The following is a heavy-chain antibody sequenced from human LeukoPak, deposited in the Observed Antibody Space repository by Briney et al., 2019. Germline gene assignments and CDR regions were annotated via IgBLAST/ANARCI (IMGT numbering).Heavy chain of an antibody. D-gene: IGHD3-3*01. CDR2: IYYSGST. Sequence: PSQTLSLTCTVSGGSISSGGYYWSWIRQHPGKGLEWIGYIYYSGSTYYNPSLKSRVTISVDTSKNQFSLKLSSVTAADTAVYYCARSSEYDFWGDLEVAYGMDVWGQGTTVTVSS. CDR3: ARSSEYDFWGDLEVAYGMDV. V-gene: IGHV4-31*03. CDR1: GGSISSGGYY. J-gene: IGHJ6*02.